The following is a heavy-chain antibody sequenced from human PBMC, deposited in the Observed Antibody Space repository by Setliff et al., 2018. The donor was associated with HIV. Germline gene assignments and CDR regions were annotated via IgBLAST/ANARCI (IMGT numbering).Heavy chain of an antibody. Sequence: PSETLSLTCAVYGGSFSGYYWSWIRQPPGKGLEWIGDINPSGITHYNPSLKSRVTMSADTSKNQLSLKLRSVTAADTAVYYCARARITMTGGRLEPYAFDRWGQGTKVTVSS. J-gene: IGHJ3*01. CDR2: INPSGIT. D-gene: IGHD3-22*01. CDR3: ARARITMTGGRLEPYAFDR. CDR1: GGSFSGYY. V-gene: IGHV4-34*01.